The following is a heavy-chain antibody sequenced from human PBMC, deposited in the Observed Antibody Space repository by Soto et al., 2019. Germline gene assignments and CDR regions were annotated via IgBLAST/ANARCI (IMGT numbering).Heavy chain of an antibody. D-gene: IGHD3-10*01. Sequence: QITLRESGPALVRPTQTLTLTCTFSGFSLSSNGVGVGWIRQPPGKALEWLALIYWDDDHRYSPSLKTRLTITKDTYKNHVVLTMTKLDPVDTATYYCAREMYYSTYFDSWGQGTLVTVSS. CDR2: IYWDDDH. CDR1: GFSLSSNGVG. J-gene: IGHJ4*02. V-gene: IGHV2-5*02. CDR3: AREMYYSTYFDS.